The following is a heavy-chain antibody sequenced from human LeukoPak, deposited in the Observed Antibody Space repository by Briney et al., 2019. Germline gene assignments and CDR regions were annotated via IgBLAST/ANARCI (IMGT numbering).Heavy chain of an antibody. J-gene: IGHJ4*02. Sequence: INPNSCGTNYPQKFPGSGTINRDTSISTAYMELSRLRSDDTAVYYCARGPGDGYNYYFDYWGQGTLVTVSS. D-gene: IGHD5-24*01. V-gene: IGHV1-2*02. CDR2: INPNSCGT. CDR3: ARGPGDGYNYYFDY.